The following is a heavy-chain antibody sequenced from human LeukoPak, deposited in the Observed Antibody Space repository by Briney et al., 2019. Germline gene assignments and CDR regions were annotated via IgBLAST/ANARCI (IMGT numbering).Heavy chain of an antibody. CDR2: ISGSGGST. Sequence: GGSLRLSCAASGFTFTDYYMSWIRQAPGKGLEWVSAISGSGGSTYYADSVKGRFTISRDNSKNTLYLQMNSLRAEDTAVYYCEGGRDFDYWGQGTLVTVSS. CDR3: EGGRDFDY. J-gene: IGHJ4*02. D-gene: IGHD3-16*01. CDR1: GFTFTDYY. V-gene: IGHV3-23*01.